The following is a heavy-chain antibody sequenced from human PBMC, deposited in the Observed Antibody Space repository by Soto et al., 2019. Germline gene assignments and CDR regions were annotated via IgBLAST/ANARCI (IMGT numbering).Heavy chain of an antibody. Sequence: ASVKVSSKASGYTFTSYDINWERQATGQGLEWMGWMNPNSGNTGYAQKFQGRVTMTRNTSISTAYMELSSLRSEDTAVYHCARVLRYFDWASYGMDVWGQGTTVTVS. CDR1: GYTFTSYD. J-gene: IGHJ6*02. CDR2: MNPNSGNT. V-gene: IGHV1-8*01. CDR3: ARVLRYFDWASYGMDV. D-gene: IGHD3-9*01.